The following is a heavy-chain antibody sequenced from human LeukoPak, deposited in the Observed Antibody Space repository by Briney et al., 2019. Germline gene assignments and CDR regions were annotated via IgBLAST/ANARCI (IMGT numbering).Heavy chain of an antibody. D-gene: IGHD3-10*01. CDR1: GGSISSYY. CDR3: ARRRGITMVRGAKWFDP. J-gene: IGHJ5*02. V-gene: IGHV4-59*08. Sequence: SETLSLTCTVSGGSISSYYWSWIRQPPGKGLEWIGYIYYSGSTNYNPSLKSRVTISVDTSKNQFSLKLISVTAADTAVYYCARRRGITMVRGAKWFDPWGQGTLVTVSS. CDR2: IYYSGST.